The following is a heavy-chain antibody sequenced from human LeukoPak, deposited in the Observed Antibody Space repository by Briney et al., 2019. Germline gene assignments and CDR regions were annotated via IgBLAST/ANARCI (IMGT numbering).Heavy chain of an antibody. Sequence: PGRSLRLSCVVSAFTFSGYSMHWVRQAPGKGLEWVAFISHDGSNKYCADSLKGRFTISRDNSKNTLSLQMNSLRPEDTAVYCCARVGYDYNWYDAFDIWGQGTMVTVSS. CDR1: AFTFSGYS. J-gene: IGHJ3*02. CDR3: ARVGYDYNWYDAFDI. V-gene: IGHV3-30*04. CDR2: ISHDGSNK. D-gene: IGHD1-1*01.